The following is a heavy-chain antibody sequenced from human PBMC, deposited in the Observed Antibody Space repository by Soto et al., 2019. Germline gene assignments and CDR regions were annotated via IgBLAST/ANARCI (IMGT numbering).Heavy chain of an antibody. CDR3: ARAAAYYYYGMDV. J-gene: IGHJ6*02. V-gene: IGHV3-33*01. CDR1: GFTFGSYG. D-gene: IGHD6-13*01. CDR2: IWYDGSNK. Sequence: VGSLRLSCAASGFTFGSYGMHWVRQAPGKGLEWVAVIWYDGSNKYYADSVKGRFTISRDNSKNTLYLQMNSLRAEDTAVYYCARAAAYYYYGMDVWGQGTTVTVSS.